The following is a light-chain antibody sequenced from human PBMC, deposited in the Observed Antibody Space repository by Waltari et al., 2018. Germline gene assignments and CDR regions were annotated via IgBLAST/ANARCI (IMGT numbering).Light chain of an antibody. Sequence: QSALAQPASVSGSPGQSITISCTGTSSDVGVWQYVSWYQQHPGKAPKLLNDDVNNPPPGVSTPSSASHSGNTASLTISGLQGEGCSDYYCGSHSSGSTWVFGGGTKVTVL. CDR1: SSDVGVWQY. CDR3: GSHSSGSTWV. CDR2: DVN. J-gene: IGLJ3*02. V-gene: IGLV2-14*03.